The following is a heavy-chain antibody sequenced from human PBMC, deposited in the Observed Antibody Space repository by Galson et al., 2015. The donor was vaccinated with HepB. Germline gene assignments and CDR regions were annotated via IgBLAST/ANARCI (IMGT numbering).Heavy chain of an antibody. D-gene: IGHD3-22*01. J-gene: IGHJ2*01. CDR3: AGINYYYDNRDSIWFFDL. CDR2: IYYSGNT. Sequence: TLSLTCTVSGGSISSSTYHWGWIRQPPGKGLEWIGSIYYSGNTYYNPSLKSRVTISVDTSKKQFSLKLSSVTAADTAVYYCAGINYYYDNRDSIWFFDLWGRGTLVTVSS. CDR1: GGSISSSTYH. V-gene: IGHV4-39*07.